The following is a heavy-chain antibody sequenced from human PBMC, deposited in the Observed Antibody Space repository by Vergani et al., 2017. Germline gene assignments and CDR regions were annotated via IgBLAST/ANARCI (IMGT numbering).Heavy chain of an antibody. CDR3: TRPHGDILPPDPRRLDY. Sequence: QVQLVQSGAEVKKPGASVKVSCKASGYTFTSYYMHWVRQAPGQGLEWMGIINPSGGSTSYAQKFQGRVTMTRDKSTSTVYMELSSLRSEDTAVYYCTRPHGDILPPDPRRLDYWGQGTLVTVSS. J-gene: IGHJ4*02. CDR1: GYTFTSYY. CDR2: INPSGGST. V-gene: IGHV1-46*03.